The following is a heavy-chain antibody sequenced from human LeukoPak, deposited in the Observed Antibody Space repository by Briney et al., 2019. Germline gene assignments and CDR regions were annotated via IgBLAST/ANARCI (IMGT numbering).Heavy chain of an antibody. CDR2: IYTSGST. CDR1: GGSTSSYY. Sequence: SETLSLTCTVSGGSTSSYYWSWIRQPAGKGLEWIGRIYTSGSTNYNPSLKSRVTMSVDTSKNQFSLKLSSVTAADTAVYYCARDHSSSWYGYTTNWFDPWGQGTLVTVSS. CDR3: ARDHSSSWYGYTTNWFDP. D-gene: IGHD6-13*01. J-gene: IGHJ5*02. V-gene: IGHV4-4*07.